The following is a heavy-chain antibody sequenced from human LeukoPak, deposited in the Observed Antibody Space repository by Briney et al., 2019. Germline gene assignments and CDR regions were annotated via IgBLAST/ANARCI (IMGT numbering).Heavy chain of an antibody. CDR2: IYTSGST. CDR1: GGSISSGSYY. Sequence: PSETLSLTCTVSGGSISSGSYYWSWIRQPAGKGLEWIGRIYTSGSTNYNPSLKSRVTISVDTSKNQFSLKLSSVTAADTAVYYCARRGFGSGWYRGYWFDPWGQGTLVTVSS. J-gene: IGHJ5*02. D-gene: IGHD6-19*01. CDR3: ARRGFGSGWYRGYWFDP. V-gene: IGHV4-61*02.